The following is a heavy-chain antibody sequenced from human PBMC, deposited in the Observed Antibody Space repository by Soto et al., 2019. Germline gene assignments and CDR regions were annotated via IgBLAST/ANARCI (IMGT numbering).Heavy chain of an antibody. Sequence: QVQLVESGGGVVQPGRSLRLSCAASGFTFSSYAMHWVRQAPVKGLEWVAVISYDGSNKYYADSVKGQFTISRENSKNTLYLQMNSLRAEDTAVYYCARDNTLLDGFDYWGQGTLVTVSS. J-gene: IGHJ4*02. CDR3: ARDNTLLDGFDY. CDR1: GFTFSSYA. CDR2: ISYDGSNK. V-gene: IGHV3-30-3*01. D-gene: IGHD1-1*01.